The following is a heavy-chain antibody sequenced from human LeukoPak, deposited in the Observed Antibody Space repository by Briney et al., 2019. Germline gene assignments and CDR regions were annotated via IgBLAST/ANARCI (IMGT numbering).Heavy chain of an antibody. J-gene: IGHJ4*02. Sequence: HGESLKISCKGSGYSFTSYWIGWVRQMPGKGLERMGIIYPGDSDTRYSPSFQGQVTISADKSISTAYLQWSSLKASDTAMYYCATTPGMVRGVKRILYYFDYWGQGTLVTVSS. D-gene: IGHD3-10*01. CDR3: ATTPGMVRGVKRILYYFDY. CDR1: GYSFTSYW. V-gene: IGHV5-51*01. CDR2: IYPGDSDT.